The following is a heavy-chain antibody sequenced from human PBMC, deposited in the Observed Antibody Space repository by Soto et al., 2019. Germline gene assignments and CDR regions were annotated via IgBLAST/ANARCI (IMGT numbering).Heavy chain of an antibody. CDR1: EFTISKYG. Sequence: QVQLVESGGGVVQPGRSLRLSCAASEFTISKYGMHWVRQAPGKGLEWVAVIWHDGSYKYNADSVKGRFTVSRDNSKNTLYLQMNSLKAEDTAVYYCARGNWNNGYFGYWGQGTLVTVSS. V-gene: IGHV3-33*01. CDR3: ARGNWNNGYFGY. D-gene: IGHD1-1*01. J-gene: IGHJ4*02. CDR2: IWHDGSYK.